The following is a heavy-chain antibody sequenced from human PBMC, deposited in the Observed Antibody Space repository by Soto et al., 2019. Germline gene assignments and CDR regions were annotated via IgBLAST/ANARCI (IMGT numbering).Heavy chain of an antibody. J-gene: IGHJ4*02. CDR3: ARHEGNGNVWPLDY. V-gene: IGHV4-34*01. Sequence: SETLSLTCAVYGGSFSGYYWSWIRQSPGKGLEWIGNIHYSGSTYYMPSLRSRVTLSVDTSKNQFSLRLTSVTAEDTAVYYCARHEGNGNVWPLDYWGQGILVTVSS. CDR2: IHYSGST. CDR1: GGSFSGYY. D-gene: IGHD2-8*01.